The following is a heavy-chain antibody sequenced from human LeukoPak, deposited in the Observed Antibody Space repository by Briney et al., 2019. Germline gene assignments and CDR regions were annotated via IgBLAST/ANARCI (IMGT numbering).Heavy chain of an antibody. Sequence: SQTLSLTCAISADSVSSNSAAWNCIRHSPSTGLECLGRTYYRSKWYNDYAVSVKSRITINPDTSKNQFSLQLNSVTPEDTAVYYCARDGTAAAGTFDYWGQGTLVTVSS. J-gene: IGHJ4*02. CDR2: TYYRSKWYN. CDR3: ARDGTAAAGTFDY. D-gene: IGHD6-13*01. V-gene: IGHV6-1*01. CDR1: ADSVSSNSAA.